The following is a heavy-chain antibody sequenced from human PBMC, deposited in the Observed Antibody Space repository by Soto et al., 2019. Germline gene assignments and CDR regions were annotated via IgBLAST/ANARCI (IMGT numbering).Heavy chain of an antibody. CDR3: ARKVFGGSNQIFDY. CDR2: INAGNGNT. J-gene: IGHJ4*02. Sequence: ASVKVSCKASGYTFTSYAMHWVRQAPGQRLEWMVWINAGNGNTKYSQKFQGRVTITRDTSASTAYMELSSLRSEDTAVYYCARKVFGGSNQIFDYWGQGTLVTVSS. CDR1: GYTFTSYA. V-gene: IGHV1-3*01. D-gene: IGHD4-4*01.